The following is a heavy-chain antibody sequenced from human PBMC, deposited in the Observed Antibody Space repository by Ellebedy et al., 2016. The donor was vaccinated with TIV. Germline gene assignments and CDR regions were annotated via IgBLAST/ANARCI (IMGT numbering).Heavy chain of an antibody. CDR3: ARVSGSYYKSSSSANFDY. CDR1: GYTFTSYG. Sequence: AASVKVSCKASGYTFTSYGINWVRQAPGQGLEWMGWISAYNGNTNYAQNLLGRVTMTTDTSTSTAFMDLRSLRSDDTAVYYCARVSGSYYKSSSSANFDYWGQGTLVTVSS. CDR2: ISAYNGNT. J-gene: IGHJ4*02. V-gene: IGHV1-18*01. D-gene: IGHD1-26*01.